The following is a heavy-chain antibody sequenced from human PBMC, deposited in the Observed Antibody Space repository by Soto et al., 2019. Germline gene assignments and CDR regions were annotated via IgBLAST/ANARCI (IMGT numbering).Heavy chain of an antibody. CDR2: INRDGSSI. CDR3: AREIATTGEYYFDY. J-gene: IGHJ4*02. Sequence: SLRRSCAASGFTFSRYWMHWGRQAPGKGLVWVSRINRDGSSINYADSARGRVNISRDNAKNTLYLQVNGLRAEGTVVYYCAREIATTGEYYFDYWGQGILVTVSS. V-gene: IGHV3-74*01. CDR1: GFTFSRYW. D-gene: IGHD6-13*01.